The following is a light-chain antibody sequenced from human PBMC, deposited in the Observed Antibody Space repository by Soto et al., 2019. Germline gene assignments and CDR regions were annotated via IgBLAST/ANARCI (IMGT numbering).Light chain of an antibody. Sequence: DIQMTQSPSTLSASVGDRVTITCRASQSISSWLAWYQQKPGKAPKLLIYKASSLETGVPSRFSGSGSGTEFTLTISSLQPDDLATYYCQQYNNYPWTFGQGTKVEIQ. J-gene: IGKJ1*01. CDR2: KAS. CDR3: QQYNNYPWT. V-gene: IGKV1-5*03. CDR1: QSISSW.